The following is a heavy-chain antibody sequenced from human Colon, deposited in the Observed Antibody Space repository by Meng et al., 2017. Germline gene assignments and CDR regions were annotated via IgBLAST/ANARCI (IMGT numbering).Heavy chain of an antibody. CDR3: ARSLRWGDWFDP. V-gene: IGHV3-30*01. CDR1: GFTFSSYA. D-gene: IGHD4-23*01. Sequence: GESLKISGAASGFTFSSYAMHWVRQAPGKGLEWVAVISYDGSNKYYADSVKGRFTISRDNSKNTLYLQMNSLRAEDTAVYYCARSLRWGDWFDPWGQGTLVTVSS. CDR2: ISYDGSNK. J-gene: IGHJ5*02.